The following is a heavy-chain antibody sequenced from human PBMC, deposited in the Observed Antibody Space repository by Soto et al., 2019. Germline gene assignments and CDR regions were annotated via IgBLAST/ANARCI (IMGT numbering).Heavy chain of an antibody. CDR3: AKRRGAGGHFDY. V-gene: IGHV3-23*01. CDR1: GFTFISYA. Sequence: DVQLLESGGGLVQPEGSLRLSCAAYGFTFISYAMGWVRQGPGKGLEWVAVVSIGGSTHYADSVRGRFTISRDNSKNTLSLQMNSLTAEDTAVYFCAKRRGAGGHFDYWGQGALVTVSS. J-gene: IGHJ4*02. CDR2: VSIGGST. D-gene: IGHD1-26*01.